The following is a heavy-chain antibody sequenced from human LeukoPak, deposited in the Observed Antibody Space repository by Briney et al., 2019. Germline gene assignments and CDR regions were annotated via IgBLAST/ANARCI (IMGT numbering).Heavy chain of an antibody. CDR3: ARGSSGWYTTSWFDP. CDR1: GYTFTGYY. J-gene: IGHJ5*02. CDR2: INPNSGGT. V-gene: IGHV1-2*02. Sequence: ASVKVSCKASGYTFTGYYMHWVRQAPGQGLEWMGWINPNSGGTNYAQKFQGRVTMTRDTSISTAYMELSGLRSDDTAVYYCARGSSGWYTTSWFDPWGQGTLVTVSS. D-gene: IGHD6-19*01.